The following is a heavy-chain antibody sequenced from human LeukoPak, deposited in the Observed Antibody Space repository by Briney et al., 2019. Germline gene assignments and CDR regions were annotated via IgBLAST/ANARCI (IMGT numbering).Heavy chain of an antibody. Sequence: ASVKVSCKASGYTFTSYGISWVRQAPGQGLEWMGWISAYNSNTNYAQKLQGRVTMTTDTSTSTAYMELRSLRSDDTAVYYCAGGSTVTKDYYYGMDVWGQGTTVTVSS. CDR1: GYTFTSYG. D-gene: IGHD4-17*01. J-gene: IGHJ6*02. CDR3: AGGSTVTKDYYYGMDV. V-gene: IGHV1-18*01. CDR2: ISAYNSNT.